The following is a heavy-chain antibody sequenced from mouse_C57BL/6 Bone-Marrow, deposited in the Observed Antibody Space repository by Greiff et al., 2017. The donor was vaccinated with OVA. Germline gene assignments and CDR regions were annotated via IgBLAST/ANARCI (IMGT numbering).Heavy chain of an antibody. CDR3: ARGITPYYYAMDC. Sequence: DVKLVESGAELVKPGASVKLSCTASGFNIKDYYMHWVKQRTEQGLEWIGRIDPEDGETKYAPKFQGKATITADTSSNTAYLQLSSLTSEDTAVYYCARGITPYYYAMDCWGQGTSVTVSS. CDR1: GFNIKDYY. V-gene: IGHV14-2*01. J-gene: IGHJ4*01. CDR2: IDPEDGET. D-gene: IGHD2-4*01.